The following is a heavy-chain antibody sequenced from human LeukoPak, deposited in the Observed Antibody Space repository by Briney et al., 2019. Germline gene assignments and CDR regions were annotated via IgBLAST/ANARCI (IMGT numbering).Heavy chain of an antibody. CDR1: GYTFTIYG. J-gene: IGHJ4*02. D-gene: IGHD3-22*01. V-gene: IGHV1-18*01. Sequence: ASVKVSFKASGYTFTIYGISWVRQAPGQGLEWMGWISAYNGNTNYAQKLQGRVTMTTDTSTSTAYMELRSLRSDDAAVYYCARVTGYYYDSSGPGDYWGQGTLVTVSS. CDR3: ARVTGYYYDSSGPGDY. CDR2: ISAYNGNT.